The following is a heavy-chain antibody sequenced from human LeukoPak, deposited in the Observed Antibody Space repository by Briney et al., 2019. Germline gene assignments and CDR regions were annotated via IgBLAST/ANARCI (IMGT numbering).Heavy chain of an antibody. CDR3: ARGPGWQLVHYYYYGMDV. J-gene: IGHJ6*02. D-gene: IGHD6-6*01. CDR1: GGSISSGGYS. V-gene: IGHV4-30-2*01. Sequence: SETLSLTCAVSGGSISSGGYSWSWIRQPPGKGLEWIGYIYHSGSTYYNPSLKSRVTISVDRSKNQFSLKLSSVTAADTAVYYCARGPGWQLVHYYYYGMDVWGQGTTVTVSS. CDR2: IYHSGST.